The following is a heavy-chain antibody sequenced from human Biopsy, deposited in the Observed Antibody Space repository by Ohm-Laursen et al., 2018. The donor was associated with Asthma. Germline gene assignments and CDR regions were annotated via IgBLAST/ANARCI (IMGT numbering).Heavy chain of an antibody. CDR2: IMTVFGTT. Sequence: ASVKVSCKAPGGTFSNFAISWVRQAPGQGLEWLGGIMTVFGTTNYAQKFQGRVTITADESTSTCYMELRSLTSEDTAVYFCARGDSGYDRIQDYDNGMDVWGQGTTVTVS. CDR1: GGTFSNFA. V-gene: IGHV1-69*13. CDR3: ARGDSGYDRIQDYDNGMDV. D-gene: IGHD5-12*01. J-gene: IGHJ6*02.